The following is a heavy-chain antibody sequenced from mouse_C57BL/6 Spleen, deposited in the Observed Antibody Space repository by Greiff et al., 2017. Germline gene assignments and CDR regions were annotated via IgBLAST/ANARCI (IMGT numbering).Heavy chain of an antibody. J-gene: IGHJ3*01. CDR1: GYTFTDYE. CDR2: IDPETGGT. CDR3: TQKYSNYERFAY. V-gene: IGHV1-15*01. D-gene: IGHD2-5*01. Sequence: VQLQQSGAELVRPGASVTLSCKASGYTFTDYEMHWVKQTPVHGLEWIGAIDPETGGTAYNQKFKGKAILTADKSSSTAYMELRSLTSEDSAVYYCTQKYSNYERFAYWGQGTLVTVSA.